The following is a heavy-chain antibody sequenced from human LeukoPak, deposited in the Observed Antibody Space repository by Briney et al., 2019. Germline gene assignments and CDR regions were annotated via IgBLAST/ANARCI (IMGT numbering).Heavy chain of an antibody. CDR2: IKSKTDGGTT. CDR3: TTGNVWGSYRYSFDY. Sequence: GGSLRLSCAASGFTFSNAWMNWVRQAPGKGLEWVGRIKSKTDGGTTDYAAPVKGRFTISRDDSKNTLYLQMNSLRTEDTAVYYCTTGNVWGSYRYSFDYWGQGTLVTVSS. CDR1: GFTFSNAW. D-gene: IGHD3-16*02. V-gene: IGHV3-15*07. J-gene: IGHJ4*02.